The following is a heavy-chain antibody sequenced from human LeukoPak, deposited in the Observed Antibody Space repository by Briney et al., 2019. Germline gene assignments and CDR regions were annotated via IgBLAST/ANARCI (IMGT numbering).Heavy chain of an antibody. Sequence: PGRSLRLSCAASGFTFSSHAMHWVRQAPGKGLEWVAVISYDGSNKYYADSVKGRFTISRDNSKNTLYLQMNSLRAEDTAVYYCARMSSESWGQGTLVTVSS. V-gene: IGHV3-30-3*01. J-gene: IGHJ4*02. CDR1: GFTFSSHA. CDR3: ARMSSES. D-gene: IGHD3-22*01. CDR2: ISYDGSNK.